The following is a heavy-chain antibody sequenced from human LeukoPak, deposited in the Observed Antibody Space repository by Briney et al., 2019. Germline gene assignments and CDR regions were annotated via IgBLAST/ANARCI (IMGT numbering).Heavy chain of an antibody. CDR2: INPNSGGT. Sequence: GASVKVSCKASGYTFTGYYMHWVRQAPGQGLEWMGRINPNSGGTNYAQKFQGRVTMTRDTSISTAYMELGRLRSDDTAVYYCARAEDYSSSWYAYWGQGTLVTVSS. J-gene: IGHJ4*02. CDR1: GYTFTGYY. D-gene: IGHD6-13*01. V-gene: IGHV1-2*06. CDR3: ARAEDYSSSWYAY.